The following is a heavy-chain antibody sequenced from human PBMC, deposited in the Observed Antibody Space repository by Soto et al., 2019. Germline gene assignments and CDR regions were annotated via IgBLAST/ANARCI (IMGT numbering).Heavy chain of an antibody. V-gene: IGHV3-30-3*01. CDR2: ISYDGSNK. Sequence: GSLRLSCAASRFTCSSYAMHWVRQAPGKGLEWVAVISYDGSNKYYADSVKGRFTISRDNSKNTLYLQMNSLRAEDTAVYYCARGSYGYDYWGQGTLVTVSS. J-gene: IGHJ4*02. CDR3: ARGSYGYDY. CDR1: RFTCSSYA. D-gene: IGHD5-18*01.